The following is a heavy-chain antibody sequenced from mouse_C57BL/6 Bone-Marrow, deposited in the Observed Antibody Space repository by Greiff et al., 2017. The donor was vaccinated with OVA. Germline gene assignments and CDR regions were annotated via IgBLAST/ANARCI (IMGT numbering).Heavy chain of an antibody. J-gene: IGHJ4*01. Sequence: QVQLQQSGAELVRPGASVTLSCKASGYTFTDYEMHWVKQTPVHGLEWIGAIDPETGGSASNQKFKGKAILTADKSSSTAYMELRSLTSDDSAVYYCTRGDSNHYAMDYWGQGTSVTVSS. CDR1: GYTFTDYE. CDR3: TRGDSNHYAMDY. V-gene: IGHV1-15*01. D-gene: IGHD2-5*01. CDR2: IDPETGGS.